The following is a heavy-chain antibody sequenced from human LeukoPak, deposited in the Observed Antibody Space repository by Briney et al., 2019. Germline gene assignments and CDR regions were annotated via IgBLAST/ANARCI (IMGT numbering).Heavy chain of an antibody. CDR3: ARGRGNSSSWYWDY. J-gene: IGHJ4*02. V-gene: IGHV3-7*01. CDR1: GFTFSSYW. D-gene: IGHD6-13*01. Sequence: GGSLRLSCAASGFTFSSYWMTWVRQAPGKWLEWVANIKQDGSEKYYVDSAEGRFTISRDNGKKSLYLQMNSLRVEDTAVYYCARGRGNSSSWYWDYWGQGTLVTVSS. CDR2: IKQDGSEK.